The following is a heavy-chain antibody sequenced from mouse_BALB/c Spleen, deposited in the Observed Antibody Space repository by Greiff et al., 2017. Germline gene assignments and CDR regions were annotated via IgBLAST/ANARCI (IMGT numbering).Heavy chain of an antibody. D-gene: IGHD2-4*01. V-gene: IGHV1-54*01. CDR2: INPGSGGT. J-gene: IGHJ3*01. CDR1: GYAFTNYL. Sequence: QVQLQQSGAELVRPGTSVKVSCKASGYAFTNYLIEWVKQRPGQGLEWIGVINPGSGGTNYNEKFKGKATLTADKSSSTAYMQLSSLTSDDSAVYFCAREGIYYDYWFAYWGQGTLVTVSA. CDR3: AREGIYYDYWFAY.